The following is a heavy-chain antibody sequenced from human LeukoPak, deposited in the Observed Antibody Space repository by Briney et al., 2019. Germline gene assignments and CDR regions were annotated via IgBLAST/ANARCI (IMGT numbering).Heavy chain of an antibody. CDR2: IYHSGST. D-gene: IGHD3-22*01. Sequence: SETLSLTCAVYGGSFSGYYWGWIRQPPGKGLEWIGSIYHSGSTYYNPSLKSRVTISVDTSKNQFSLKLSSVTAADTAVYYCAGYDSSGYYNDYWGQGTLVTVSS. J-gene: IGHJ4*02. CDR3: AGYDSSGYYNDY. CDR1: GGSFSGYY. V-gene: IGHV4-38-2*01.